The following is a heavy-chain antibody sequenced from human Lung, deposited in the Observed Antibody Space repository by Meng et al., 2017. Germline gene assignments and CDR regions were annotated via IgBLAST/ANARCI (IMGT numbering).Heavy chain of an antibody. V-gene: IGHV1-18*01. CDR3: VGERGGGSFDY. Sequence: QVQVVQSGAEVKEHGASVKVSCKASGYTFTTYGLSWVRQAPGQGLEWMRWISAYNGNTKYAQKVQGRVTMTRDTSTTTAYMELRNLRSDDTAVYYCVGERGGGSFDYWGQGTLVTVSS. D-gene: IGHD3-10*01. CDR1: GYTFTTYG. CDR2: ISAYNGNT. J-gene: IGHJ4*02.